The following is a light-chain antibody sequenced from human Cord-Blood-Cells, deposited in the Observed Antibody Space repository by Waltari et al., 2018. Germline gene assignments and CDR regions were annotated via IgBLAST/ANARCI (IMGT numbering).Light chain of an antibody. CDR1: SSHVWRYNL. J-gene: IGLJ3*02. Sequence: QSALTQPASASGSPGQSITIPCTGTSSHVWRYNLVPWYQQHPGKAPKLMIYEGSKRPSGVSNRFSGSKSGNTASLTISGLQAEDEADYYCCSYAGSSTWVFGGGTKLTVL. CDR2: EGS. CDR3: CSYAGSSTWV. V-gene: IGLV2-23*01.